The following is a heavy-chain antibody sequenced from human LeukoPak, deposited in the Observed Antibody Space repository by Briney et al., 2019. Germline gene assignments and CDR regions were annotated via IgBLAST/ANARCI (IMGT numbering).Heavy chain of an antibody. CDR3: ARGTVTTFGNWFDP. CDR1: GGSISSSSYY. Sequence: SETLSLTCTVSGGSISSSSYYWGWIRQPPGKGLEWIGNIYYSGSTYYNPSLKSRVTISVDTSNNQFSLKLSAVTAADTAVYYCARGTVTTFGNWFDPWGQGTLVTVSS. D-gene: IGHD4-17*01. V-gene: IGHV4-39*02. CDR2: IYYSGST. J-gene: IGHJ5*02.